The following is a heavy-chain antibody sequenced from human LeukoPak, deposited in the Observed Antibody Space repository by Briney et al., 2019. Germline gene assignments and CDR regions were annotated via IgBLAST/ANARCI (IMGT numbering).Heavy chain of an antibody. D-gene: IGHD3-22*01. J-gene: IGHJ5*02. CDR1: GYSISSGYY. CDR3: ARELSYYDSSGYTSSWFDP. Sequence: SETLSLTCTVSGYSISSGYYWCWIRQPPGKGPEWIGSIYHSGSTYYNPSLKSRVTISVDTSKNQFSLKLSSVTAADTAVYYCARELSYYDSSGYTSSWFDPWGQGTLVTVSS. CDR2: IYHSGST. V-gene: IGHV4-38-2*02.